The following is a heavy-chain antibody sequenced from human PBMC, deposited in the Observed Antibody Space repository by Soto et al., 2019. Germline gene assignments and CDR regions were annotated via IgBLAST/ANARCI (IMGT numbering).Heavy chain of an antibody. V-gene: IGHV4-34*01. J-gene: IGHJ5*02. CDR1: GGSFGGYY. CDR2: INHSGST. Sequence: SETLSLTCAVYGGSFGGYYWSWIRQPPGKGLEWIGEINHSGSTNYNPSLKSRVTISVDTSKNQFSLKLSSVTAADTAVYYCARVRPFITIFGVVNRWFDPWGQGTLVTVSS. CDR3: ARVRPFITIFGVVNRWFDP. D-gene: IGHD3-3*01.